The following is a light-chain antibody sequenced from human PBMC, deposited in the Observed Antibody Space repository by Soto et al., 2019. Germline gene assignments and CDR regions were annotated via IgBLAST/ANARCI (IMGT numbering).Light chain of an antibody. CDR3: QQRSNWPLT. CDR2: DAS. Sequence: EIVLTQSPATLSLSPGERATLSCRASQSVGSYLAWFQQKAGQAPRLLIYDASNRATGIPARFSGSGSGTDFPLTISSLKPEDFAIYFCQQRSNWPLTFGPGTKVDIK. V-gene: IGKV3-11*01. J-gene: IGKJ3*01. CDR1: QSVGSY.